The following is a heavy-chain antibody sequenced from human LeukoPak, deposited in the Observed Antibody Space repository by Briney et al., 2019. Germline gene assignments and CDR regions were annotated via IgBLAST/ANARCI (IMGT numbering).Heavy chain of an antibody. Sequence: ASVKVSCKASGYTFTGYYMHWVRQAPGQGLEWMGRIDPNSGGTNYAQKFQGRDTMTRDTSISTAYMELSRLRSDDTAVYYCAREFGMLNAFDIWGQGTMVTVSS. CDR2: IDPNSGGT. J-gene: IGHJ3*02. CDR1: GYTFTGYY. CDR3: AREFGMLNAFDI. D-gene: IGHD2-8*01. V-gene: IGHV1-2*06.